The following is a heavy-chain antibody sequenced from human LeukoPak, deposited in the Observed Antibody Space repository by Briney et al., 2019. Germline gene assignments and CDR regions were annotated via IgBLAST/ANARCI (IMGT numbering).Heavy chain of an antibody. CDR1: GFTFSTYG. CDR3: AKRGKDSPGYYNYFDS. J-gene: IGHJ4*02. D-gene: IGHD3-22*01. Sequence: GESLRLSCAMSGFTFSTYGMHWVRQAPGKGLEWVAFIGYDGSEIHYADSVKGRFTISRDNSKNTVHLQMGGLRGEDTAVYYCAKRGKDSPGYYNYFDSWGQGTLVTVSS. V-gene: IGHV3-30*02. CDR2: IGYDGSEI.